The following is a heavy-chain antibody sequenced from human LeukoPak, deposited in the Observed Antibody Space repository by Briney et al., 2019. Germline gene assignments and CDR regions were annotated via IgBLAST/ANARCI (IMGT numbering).Heavy chain of an antibody. J-gene: IGHJ1*01. CDR1: GFTFSSYA. CDR3: ARPSRRHYYDSSGYWAAEYFQH. Sequence: GGSLRLSRAASGFTFSSYAMHWVRQAPGKGLEWVAVISYDGSNKYYADSVKGRFTISRDNSKNTLYLQMNSLRAEDTAVYYCARPSRRHYYDSSGYWAAEYFQHWGQGTLVTVSS. D-gene: IGHD3-22*01. V-gene: IGHV3-30*04. CDR2: ISYDGSNK.